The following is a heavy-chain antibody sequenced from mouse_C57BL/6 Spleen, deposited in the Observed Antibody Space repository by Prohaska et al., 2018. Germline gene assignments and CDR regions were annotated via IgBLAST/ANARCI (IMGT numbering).Heavy chain of an antibody. CDR3: MRYSSYWYFDV. J-gene: IGHJ1*03. D-gene: IGHD1-1*01. CDR2: INSDGSVI. V-gene: IGHV11-2*01. CDR1: GFTFSGFW. Sequence: EVQLLETGGGLVQPGGSRGLSCEGSGFTFSGFWMSWVRQTPGKTLEWIGDINSDGSVINYAPSIKDRFTIFRDNDKSTLYLQMSNVRSEDTATYFCMRYSSYWYFDVWGTGTTVTVSS.